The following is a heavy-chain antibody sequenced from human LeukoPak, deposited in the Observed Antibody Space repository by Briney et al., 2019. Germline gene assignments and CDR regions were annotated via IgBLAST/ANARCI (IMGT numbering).Heavy chain of an antibody. J-gene: IGHJ6*04. CDR2: INPNSGGT. CDR3: ARAPYYYYYGMDV. CDR1: GYTFTVYY. Sequence: GASVKVSCTASGYTFTVYYMHWVRQAPGQGLEWMGWINPNSGGTNYAQKFQGWVTMTRDTSISTAYMELSRLRSDDRAVYYCARAPYYYYYGMDVWGKGTTVTVSS. V-gene: IGHV1-2*04.